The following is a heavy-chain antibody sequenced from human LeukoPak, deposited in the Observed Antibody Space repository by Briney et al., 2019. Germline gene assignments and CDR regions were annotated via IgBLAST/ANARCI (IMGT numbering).Heavy chain of an antibody. CDR2: INHSGST. CDR3: ARGMWRVVSSFDY. Sequence: SETLSLTCAVYGGSFSGYYRSWIRQPPGKGLEWIGEINHSGSTNYNPSLKSRVTISVDTSKNQFSLKLSSVTAADTAVYYCARGMWRVVSSFDYWGQGTLVTVSS. CDR1: GGSFSGYY. V-gene: IGHV4-34*01. D-gene: IGHD3-22*01. J-gene: IGHJ4*02.